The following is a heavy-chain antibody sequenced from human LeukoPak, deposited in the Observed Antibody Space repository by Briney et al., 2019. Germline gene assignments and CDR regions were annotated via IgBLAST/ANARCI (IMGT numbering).Heavy chain of an antibody. CDR2: INPSGSTT. V-gene: IGHV1-46*01. Sequence: ASVKVSFKASGFTFTNYYMHWGRQAPGQGLEWMGLINPSGSTTNYAQKFRGRVTMTRDTSATTVYMELSSLRSEDTAVYYCAREESGGYFDYGGQGTLVTVSS. CDR3: AREESGGYFDY. J-gene: IGHJ4*02. CDR1: GFTFTNYY. D-gene: IGHD2-8*02.